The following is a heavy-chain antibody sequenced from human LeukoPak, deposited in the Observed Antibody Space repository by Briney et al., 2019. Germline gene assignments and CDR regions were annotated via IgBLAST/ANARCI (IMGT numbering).Heavy chain of an antibody. Sequence: GGSLRPSCAASGFAFSAYGMHWVRQAPGKGLEWVAVLSYDGTNGYYAGSVKGRLTISRDNSKNTLDLKMNSLRAEDTAVYYCAKGLNSGWYGQSFDLWGQGTLVTVSS. CDR1: GFAFSAYG. V-gene: IGHV3-30*18. J-gene: IGHJ4*02. CDR3: AKGLNSGWYGQSFDL. CDR2: LSYDGTNG. D-gene: IGHD6-19*01.